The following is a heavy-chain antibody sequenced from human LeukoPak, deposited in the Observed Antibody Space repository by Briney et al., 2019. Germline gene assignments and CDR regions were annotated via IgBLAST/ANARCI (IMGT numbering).Heavy chain of an antibody. V-gene: IGHV3-7*01. CDR3: ARDEVGVGATHDY. D-gene: IGHD1-26*01. CDR2: IKQDESGK. CDR1: GFTFSSYA. Sequence: GGSLRLSCAASGFTFSSYAMSWVRQAPGKGLEWVASIKQDESGKYYVDSVKGRFTISRDNAKNTLYLQMNSLRAEDTAVYYCARDEVGVGATHDYWGQGTLVTVSS. J-gene: IGHJ4*02.